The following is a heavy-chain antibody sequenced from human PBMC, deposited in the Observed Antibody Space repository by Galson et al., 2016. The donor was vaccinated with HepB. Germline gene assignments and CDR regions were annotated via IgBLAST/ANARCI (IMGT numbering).Heavy chain of an antibody. D-gene: IGHD3-16*01. V-gene: IGHV3-23*01. J-gene: IGHJ4*02. Sequence: SLRLSCAASGFIFSNYAMTWVRQAPGKGLEWVSSISGSGGSTYYADSVKGRLTISRDNSKNTLYLQMNSLRAEDTAVYYCAKDSDYVWGTIRLLDYWGQGTLVTDSS. CDR2: ISGSGGST. CDR3: AKDSDYVWGTIRLLDY. CDR1: GFIFSNYA.